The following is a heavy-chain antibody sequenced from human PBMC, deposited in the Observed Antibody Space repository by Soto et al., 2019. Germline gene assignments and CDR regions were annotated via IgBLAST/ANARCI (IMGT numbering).Heavy chain of an antibody. V-gene: IGHV3-23*01. D-gene: IGHD5-18*01. Sequence: GGSLRLSCSASGFTFSTYAMSWVRQAPGKGLEWVSAITGSGGNTYYADSVKGRFTISRDNSKNTLYLQMHSLRAEDTAGYYCAKVSRGYSLLFNYWGQRTLVTVS. CDR1: GFTFSTYA. J-gene: IGHJ4*02. CDR3: AKVSRGYSLLFNY. CDR2: ITGSGGNT.